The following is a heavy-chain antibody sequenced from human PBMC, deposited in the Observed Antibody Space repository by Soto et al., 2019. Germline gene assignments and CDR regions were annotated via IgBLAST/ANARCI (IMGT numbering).Heavy chain of an antibody. D-gene: IGHD3-22*01. CDR2: ISYDGSNK. V-gene: IGHV3-30*18. CDR3: AKIFRTYYYDSSGYSTYYGMDV. CDR1: GFTFSSYG. Sequence: VQLVESGGGVVQPGRSLRLSCAASGFTFSSYGMHWVRQAPGKGLEWVAVISYDGSNKYYADSVKGRFTISRDNSKNTLYLQMNSLRAEDTAVYYCAKIFRTYYYDSSGYSTYYGMDVWGQGTTVTVS. J-gene: IGHJ6*02.